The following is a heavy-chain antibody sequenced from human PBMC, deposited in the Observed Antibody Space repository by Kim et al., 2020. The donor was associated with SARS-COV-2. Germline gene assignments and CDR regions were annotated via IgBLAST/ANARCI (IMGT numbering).Heavy chain of an antibody. D-gene: IGHD5-18*01. CDR1: GYTFTSYA. V-gene: IGHV7-4-1*02. CDR3: AREPMGPGVDTAMDDYYGMDV. Sequence: ASVKVSCKASGYTFTSYAMNWVRQAPGQGLEWMGWINTNTGNPTYAQGFTGRFVFSLDTSVSTAYLQISSLKAEDTAVYYCAREPMGPGVDTAMDDYYGMDVWGQGTTVTVSS. J-gene: IGHJ6*02. CDR2: INTNTGNP.